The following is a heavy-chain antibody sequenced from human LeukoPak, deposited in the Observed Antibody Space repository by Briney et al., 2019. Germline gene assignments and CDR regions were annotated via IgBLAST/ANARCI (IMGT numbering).Heavy chain of an antibody. J-gene: IGHJ4*02. D-gene: IGHD3-10*01. V-gene: IGHV1-69*04. CDR2: IIPILGIA. CDR1: GGTFSSYA. CDR3: ARVITMVRGVIITQRPPDY. Sequence: ALVKVSCKASGGTFSSYAISWVRQAPGQGLEWMGRIIPILGIANYAQKFQGRVTITADKSTSTAYMELSSLRSEDTAVYYCARVITMVRGVIITQRPPDYWGQGTLVTVSS.